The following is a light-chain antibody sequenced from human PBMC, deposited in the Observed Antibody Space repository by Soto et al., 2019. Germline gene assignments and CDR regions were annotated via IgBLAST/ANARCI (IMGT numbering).Light chain of an antibody. CDR3: QQSYDTPPVT. Sequence: DIQLTQSPSSLSASVGDRVNITCRASQSISYYLNWYQQEPGKAPKLLIYAASSLQSGVPSRFSGSGSGADCTLTISGLQPEDFAIYYCQQSYDTPPVTFGQGTRLEIK. CDR2: AAS. J-gene: IGKJ5*01. CDR1: QSISYY. V-gene: IGKV1-39*01.